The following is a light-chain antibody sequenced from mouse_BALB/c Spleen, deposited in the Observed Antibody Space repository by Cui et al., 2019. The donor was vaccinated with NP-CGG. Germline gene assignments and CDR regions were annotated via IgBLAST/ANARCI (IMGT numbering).Light chain of an antibody. CDR3: ALWSRDHWV. CDR1: TGAVTTSHY. J-gene: IGLJ1*01. Sequence: QAIVTQESELPTSLGETVPLTSRSSTGAVTTSHYANWVQEKPVHLFTGLIGGTNNRAPGVPARFSGSLIGDKTALTITGAQTEDEEIYFCALWSRDHWVFDGGTKLTVL. V-gene: IGLV1*01. CDR2: GTN.